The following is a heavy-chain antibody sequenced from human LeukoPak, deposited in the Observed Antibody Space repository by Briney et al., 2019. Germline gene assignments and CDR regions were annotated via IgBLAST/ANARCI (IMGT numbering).Heavy chain of an antibody. V-gene: IGHV3-30*18. CDR1: GFTFSSYG. J-gene: IGHJ6*04. CDR2: ISYDGSNK. Sequence: GRSLRLSCAASGFTFSSYGMQWVRQAPGKGLEWVAVISYDGSNKYYADSVKGRFTISRDNSKNTLYLQMNSLRAEDTAVYYCAKEGPTALGVPAHYGMDVWGKGTTVTVSS. CDR3: AKEGPTALGVPAHYGMDV. D-gene: IGHD2-2*01.